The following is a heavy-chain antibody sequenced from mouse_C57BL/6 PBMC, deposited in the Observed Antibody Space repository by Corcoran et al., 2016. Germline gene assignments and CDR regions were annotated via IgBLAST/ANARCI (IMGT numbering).Heavy chain of an antibody. D-gene: IGHD2-4*01. V-gene: IGHV9-3*01. Sequence: QIQLVQSGPALKKPGETVKISCKASGYTFTTYGMSWVKQAPGKGLKWMGWINTYSGVPTYADDFKGRFAFSLETSASTAYLQINNLKNEDTATYFCARGDYDDYWGQGTTLTVSS. CDR1: GYTFTTYG. J-gene: IGHJ2*01. CDR2: INTYSGVP. CDR3: ARGDYDDY.